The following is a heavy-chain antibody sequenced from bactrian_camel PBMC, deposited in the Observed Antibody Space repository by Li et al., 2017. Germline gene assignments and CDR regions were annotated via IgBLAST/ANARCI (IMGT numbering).Heavy chain of an antibody. CDR1: RDIYTFYC. J-gene: IGHJ3*01. CDR3: AADSIRPACGWYPVSPLDA. CDR2: IDSDGTT. Sequence: HVQLVESGGGSVQAGGSLRLSCTFSRDIYTFYCLGWYRQTPGKERTKVASIDSDGTTTYADSMKGRFTISLDNAKTTVYLQMNDLKPEDTAVYYCAADSIRPACGWYPVSPLDAWGQGTQVTVS. D-gene: IGHD5*01. V-gene: IGHV3S53*01.